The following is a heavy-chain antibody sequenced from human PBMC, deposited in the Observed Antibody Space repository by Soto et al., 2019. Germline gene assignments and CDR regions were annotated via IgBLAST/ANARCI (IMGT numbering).Heavy chain of an antibody. J-gene: IGHJ4*02. CDR1: GFTFSSYG. CDR3: ARDRSGSYGDY. CDR2: IWYDGSNK. V-gene: IGHV3-33*01. D-gene: IGHD1-26*01. Sequence: VQLVESGGGVVQPGRSLRLSCAASGFTFSSYGMHWVRQAPGKGLEWVAVIWYDGSNKYYADSVKGRFTISRDNSKNTLYLQMNSLRAEDTAVYYCARDRSGSYGDYWGQGTLVTVSS.